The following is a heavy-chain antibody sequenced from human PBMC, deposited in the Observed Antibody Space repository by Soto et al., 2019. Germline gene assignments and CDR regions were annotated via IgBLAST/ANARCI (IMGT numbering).Heavy chain of an antibody. J-gene: IGHJ3*02. CDR1: GYTFTGYY. CDR3: ARAVYCSGGSCYSNGNAFDI. CDR2: INPNSGGT. D-gene: IGHD2-15*01. Sequence: ASVKVSCKASGYTFTGYYMHWVRQAPGQGLEWMGWINPNSGGTNYAQKFQGWVTMTRDTSISTAYMELSRLRSDDTAVYYCARAVYCSGGSCYSNGNAFDIWGKGTMVTVSS. V-gene: IGHV1-2*04.